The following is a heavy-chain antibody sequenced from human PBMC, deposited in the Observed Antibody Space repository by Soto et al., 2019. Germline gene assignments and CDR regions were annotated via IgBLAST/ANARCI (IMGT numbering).Heavy chain of an antibody. CDR1: GYTLTELS. CDR3: ATGPYSRGEFDY. J-gene: IGHJ4*02. CDR2: FDPEDGET. D-gene: IGHD6-13*01. V-gene: IGHV1-24*01. Sequence: ASVKVSCKVSGYTLTELSMHWVRQAPGKGLEWMGGFDPEDGETIYAQKFQGRVTMTEDTSTDTAYMELSSLRSEDTAVYYCATGPYSRGEFDYWGQGTLVTVSS.